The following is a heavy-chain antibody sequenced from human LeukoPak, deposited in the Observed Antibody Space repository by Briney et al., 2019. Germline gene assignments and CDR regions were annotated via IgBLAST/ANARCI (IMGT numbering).Heavy chain of an antibody. Sequence: GSSVKVSCKASGGTFSSYAISWVRQAPGQGLEWMGIINPSGGSTSYAQKFQGRVTMTRDTSTSTVYMELSSLRSEDTAVYYCASIGRLRPDDFWNLNYMDVWGKGTTVTVSS. CDR3: ASIGRLRPDDFWNLNYMDV. CDR2: INPSGGST. J-gene: IGHJ6*03. CDR1: GGTFSSYA. D-gene: IGHD3-3*01. V-gene: IGHV1-46*01.